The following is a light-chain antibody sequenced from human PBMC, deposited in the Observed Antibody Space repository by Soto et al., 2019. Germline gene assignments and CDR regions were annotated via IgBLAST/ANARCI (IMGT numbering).Light chain of an antibody. CDR1: SGHSSNI. CDR2: LEGSGSN. Sequence: QAVLTQSSSASASLGSSVKLTCTLNSGHSSNIIAWHQQQPGKAPRYLMKLEGSGSNNKGSGVPDRFSGSSSGADRYLTISNLQSEDEADYYCETWGSNTQVFGGGTQLTVL. J-gene: IGLJ7*01. CDR3: ETWGSNTQV. V-gene: IGLV4-60*03.